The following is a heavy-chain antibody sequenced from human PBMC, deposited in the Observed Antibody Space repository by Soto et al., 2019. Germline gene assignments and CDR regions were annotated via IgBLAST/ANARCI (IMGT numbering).Heavy chain of an antibody. Sequence: SETLSLTCAVYGGSFSGYYWSWIRQPPGKGLEWIGEINHSGSTNYNPSLKSRVTISVDTSKNQFSLKLSSVTVADTAVYYCARISLRMVRGVIRQNDYWGQGTLVTVSS. V-gene: IGHV4-34*01. CDR2: INHSGST. J-gene: IGHJ4*02. CDR1: GGSFSGYY. CDR3: ARISLRMVRGVIRQNDY. D-gene: IGHD3-10*01.